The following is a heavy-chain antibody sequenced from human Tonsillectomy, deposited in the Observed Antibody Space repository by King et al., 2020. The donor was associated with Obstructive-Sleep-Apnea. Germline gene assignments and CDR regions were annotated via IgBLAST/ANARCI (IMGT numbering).Heavy chain of an antibody. CDR2: LYHSGST. J-gene: IGHJ4*02. D-gene: IGHD4-17*01. Sequence: VQLQESGPGLVKPSETLSLTCTVSGYSISSGYYWGWIRQPPGKGLEWVGSLYHSGSTDYNPSLKSRVTISVDTSKNQFSLKLSSGTAADTAVYYCVRVIRPYGDYEYFDYWGQGTLVTVSS. V-gene: IGHV4-38-2*02. CDR1: GYSISSGYY. CDR3: VRVIRPYGDYEYFDY.